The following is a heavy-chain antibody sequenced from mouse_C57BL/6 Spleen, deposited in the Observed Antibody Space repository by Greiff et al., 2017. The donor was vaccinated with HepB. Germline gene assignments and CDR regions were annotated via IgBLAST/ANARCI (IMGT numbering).Heavy chain of an antibody. J-gene: IGHJ4*01. D-gene: IGHD2-12*01. Sequence: EVQRVESGGGLVQPGGSLKLSCAASGFTFSDYYMYWVRQTPEKRLEWVAYISNGGGSTYYPDTVKGRFTISRDNAKNTLYLQMSLLKSEDTAMYYCARHSLRAHMDYWGQGTSVTVSS. CDR2: ISNGGGST. CDR3: ARHSLRAHMDY. CDR1: GFTFSDYY. V-gene: IGHV5-12*01.